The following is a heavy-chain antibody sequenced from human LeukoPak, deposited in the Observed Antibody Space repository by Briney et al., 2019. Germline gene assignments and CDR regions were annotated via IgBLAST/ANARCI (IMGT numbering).Heavy chain of an antibody. CDR3: AREGSEQQLAT. V-gene: IGHV1-46*01. J-gene: IGHJ5*02. D-gene: IGHD6-13*01. CDR2: INPSGGST. Sequence: ASVKVSCKASGGTFSSYAISWVRQAPGQGLEWMGIINPSGGSTSYAQKFQGRVTMTRDTSTSTVYMELSSLRSEDTAVYYCAREGSEQQLATWGQGTLVTVSS. CDR1: GGTFSSYA.